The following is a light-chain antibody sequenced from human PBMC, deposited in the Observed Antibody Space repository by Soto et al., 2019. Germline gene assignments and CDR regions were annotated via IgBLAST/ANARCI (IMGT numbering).Light chain of an antibody. CDR1: SSDVGGYDL. J-gene: IGLJ2*01. CDR2: EVA. CDR3: SSFAGNNNL. V-gene: IGLV2-8*01. Sequence: QSVLTQPPSASGSPGQSVTISCTGTSSDVGGYDLVSWYQQHPGKAPKLILYEVAKRPSGVPARFSGSKSGNTASLTVSGLQADDESDYYCSSFAGNNNLFGGGTQLTVL.